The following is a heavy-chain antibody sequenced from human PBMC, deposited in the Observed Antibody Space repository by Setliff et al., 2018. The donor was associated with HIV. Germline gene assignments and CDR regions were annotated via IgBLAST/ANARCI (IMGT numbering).Heavy chain of an antibody. CDR1: YDAISTADYY. CDR3: ARLSTTSRDFDS. Sequence: SETLSLTCTASYDAISTADYYWSWIRQPPGKGLEWIGFVSYTGTTRYGPSLKSRITISIDTSKNQFSLQLSSVTAADTAVYYCARLSTTSRDFDSWGQGTLVTVSS. CDR2: VSYTGTT. J-gene: IGHJ4*02. D-gene: IGHD3-10*01. V-gene: IGHV4-30-4*01.